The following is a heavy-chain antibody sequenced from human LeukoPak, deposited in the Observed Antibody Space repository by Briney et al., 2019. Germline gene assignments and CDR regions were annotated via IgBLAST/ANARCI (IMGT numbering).Heavy chain of an antibody. D-gene: IGHD1-1*01. J-gene: IGHJ4*02. CDR2: INHGGST. CDR3: ASVDDPVKNFDY. CDR1: GGSFSGYY. V-gene: IGHV4-34*01. Sequence: SETLSLTCAVYGGSFSGYYWSWIRQPPGKGLEWIGEINHGGSTNYNPSLKSRVTISVDTSKNQFSLKLISVTAADTAVYYCASVDDPVKNFDYWGQGTLVTVSS.